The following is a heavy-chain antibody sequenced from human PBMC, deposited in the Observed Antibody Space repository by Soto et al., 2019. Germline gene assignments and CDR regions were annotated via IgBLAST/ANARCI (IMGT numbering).Heavy chain of an antibody. CDR3: AKDRDDYRNYVFDY. J-gene: IGHJ4*02. CDR1: GFTFTNYA. Sequence: EVQLLESGGGLVQPGGSLRLSCAASGFTFTNYAMTWVRQAPGKGLEWVSISSGSGSGGSTNYAESVKGLFTISRDNSKNTLYLPMNSLRVEDTAVYYCAKDRDDYRNYVFDYWGQGTLVSVSS. V-gene: IGHV3-23*01. D-gene: IGHD4-4*01. CDR2: SSGSGSGGST.